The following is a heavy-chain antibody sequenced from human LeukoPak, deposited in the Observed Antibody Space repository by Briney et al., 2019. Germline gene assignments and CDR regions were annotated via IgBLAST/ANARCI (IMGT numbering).Heavy chain of an antibody. CDR3: VRAEGSSGSSEYFQH. V-gene: IGHV3-74*01. Sequence: GGSLRLSCAASGFTFSSYGMHWVRQAPGKGLVWVSRINSDGSSTSYADSVKGRFTISRDNAKNTLYLQMNSLRAEDTAVYYCVRAEGSSGSSEYFQHWGQGTLVTVSS. CDR2: INSDGSST. J-gene: IGHJ1*01. D-gene: IGHD5-12*01. CDR1: GFTFSSYG.